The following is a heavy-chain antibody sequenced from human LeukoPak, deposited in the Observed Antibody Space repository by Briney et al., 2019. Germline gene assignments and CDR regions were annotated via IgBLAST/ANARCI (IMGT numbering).Heavy chain of an antibody. CDR3: ARDIHFGYYDSSGLLGN. CDR2: INPSGGST. V-gene: IGHV1-46*01. D-gene: IGHD3-22*01. J-gene: IGHJ4*02. Sequence: ASVKVSCKASGYTFTSYYMRWVRQAPGQGLEWMGIINPSGGSTSYAQKFQGRVTMTRDTSTSTVYMELSSLRSEDTAVYYCARDIHFGYYDSSGLLGNWGQGTLVTVSS. CDR1: GYTFTSYY.